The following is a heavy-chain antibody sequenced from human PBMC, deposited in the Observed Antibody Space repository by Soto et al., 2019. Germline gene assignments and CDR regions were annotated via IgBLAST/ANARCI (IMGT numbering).Heavy chain of an antibody. CDR2: TYYRSTWSN. CDR3: AGVSWLRGMDV. D-gene: IGHD5-12*01. CDR1: GDSVSSNSAA. V-gene: IGHV6-1*01. Sequence: PSRTLSLTCAISGDSVSSNSAAWIWIRHSPSRGLEWLGRTYYRSTWSNDYAVSVKSRITINPDTSKNQFSLQLYSVTPEDTAVYYCAGVSWLRGMDVSGPGTTVTVYS. J-gene: IGHJ6*02.